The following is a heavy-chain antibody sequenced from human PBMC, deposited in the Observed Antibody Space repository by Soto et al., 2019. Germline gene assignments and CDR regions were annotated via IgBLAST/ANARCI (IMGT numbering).Heavy chain of an antibody. V-gene: IGHV1-8*02. CDR2: MNPNSGNT. J-gene: IGHJ5*01. Sequence: ASVKVSCKASGYTFNNYDIHWVRQAPGHGLEWMGWMNPNSGNTGYAQNFRGRVTMTQNTAIGTAYMELSSLRSDDAATYYCTRAYGAETFDFWGQGTRVTVSS. D-gene: IGHD3-10*01. CDR3: TRAYGAETFDF. CDR1: GYTFNNYD.